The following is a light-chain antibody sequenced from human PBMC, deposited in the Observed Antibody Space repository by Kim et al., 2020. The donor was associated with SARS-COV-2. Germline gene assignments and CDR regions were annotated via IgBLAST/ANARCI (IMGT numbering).Light chain of an antibody. Sequence: EIILTQSPATLSLSPGERATLSCRASQNIFNYLAWYRQKPGQTPRLLIKDASNRATGIPARFSASGFGTDFSLTISSLEPEDFAVYYCQQRADWPLTFGGGTKLEIK. J-gene: IGKJ4*01. V-gene: IGKV3-11*01. CDR3: QQRADWPLT. CDR2: DAS. CDR1: QNIFNY.